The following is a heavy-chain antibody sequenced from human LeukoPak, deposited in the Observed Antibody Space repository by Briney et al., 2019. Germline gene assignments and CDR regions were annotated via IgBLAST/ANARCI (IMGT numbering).Heavy chain of an antibody. CDR1: GYSISGGYD. V-gene: IGHV4-38-2*02. J-gene: IGHJ3*02. D-gene: IGHD7-27*01. Sequence: RSETLSLTCTVSGYSISGGYDWGGIRRPPGKGREGIGSFWHSGNTYYKASLKRGVTILVDTSKNQFSLKLSSVTAADTAVYYCARDGPLGTDAFDIWGQGTMVTVSS. CDR3: ARDGPLGTDAFDI. CDR2: FWHSGNT.